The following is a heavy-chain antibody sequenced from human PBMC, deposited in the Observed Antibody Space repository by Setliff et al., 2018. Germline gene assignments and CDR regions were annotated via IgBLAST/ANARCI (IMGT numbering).Heavy chain of an antibody. Sequence: ASVKVSCKASGGTFSSYAISWVRQATGQGLEWMGWMNSNSGNTGYAQKFQGRVTMTRNTSISTAYMELSSLRSEDTAVYYCARVYQDAFDIWGQGTMVTVSS. CDR1: GGTFSSYA. CDR3: ARVYQDAFDI. V-gene: IGHV1-8*02. CDR2: MNSNSGNT. J-gene: IGHJ3*02.